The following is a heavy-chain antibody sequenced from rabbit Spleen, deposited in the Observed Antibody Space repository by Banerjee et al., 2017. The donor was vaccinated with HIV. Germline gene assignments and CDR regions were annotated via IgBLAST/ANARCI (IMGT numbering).Heavy chain of an antibody. V-gene: IGHV1S45*01. J-gene: IGHJ2*01. CDR1: GFSLSSSHW. CDR3: ARNYVNAFDP. D-gene: IGHD1-1*01. CDR2: IDTNDGDT. Sequence: EESGGGLVQPEGSLTLTCKASGFSLSSSHWICWVRQAPGKGLEWIACIDTNDGDTDYANWPKGRFTISKTSSTTVTLQMTSLTAADTATYFCARNYVNAFDPWGPGTLVTVS.